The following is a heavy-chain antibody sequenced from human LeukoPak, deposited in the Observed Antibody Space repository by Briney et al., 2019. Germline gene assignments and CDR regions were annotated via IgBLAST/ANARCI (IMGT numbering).Heavy chain of an antibody. J-gene: IGHJ4*02. CDR2: IYYSGST. CDR3: ARQSGSGYFDY. V-gene: IGHV4-59*08. D-gene: IGHD3-10*01. CDR1: GGSISSYY. Sequence: PSETLSLTCTVSGGSISSYYWSWIRQPPGKGLEWIGYIYYSGSTNYNPSLKSRVTISVDTSKNQFSLKLSSVTAADTAVYYCARQSGSGYFDYWGQGTLVTVSS.